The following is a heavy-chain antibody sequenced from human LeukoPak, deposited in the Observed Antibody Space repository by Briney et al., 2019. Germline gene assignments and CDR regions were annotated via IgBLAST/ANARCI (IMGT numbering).Heavy chain of an antibody. J-gene: IGHJ6*02. V-gene: IGHV4-34*01. CDR1: GGSFSGYY. CDR3: VSPYGSGFHYYYYGMDV. CDR2: INHSGST. Sequence: SETLSLTCAVYGGSFSGYYWSWIRQPPGKGLEWIGEINHSGSTNYNPSLKSRVTISVDTSKNQFSLKLSSVTAADMAVYYCVSPYGSGFHYYYYGMDVWGQGTTVTVSS. D-gene: IGHD3-10*01.